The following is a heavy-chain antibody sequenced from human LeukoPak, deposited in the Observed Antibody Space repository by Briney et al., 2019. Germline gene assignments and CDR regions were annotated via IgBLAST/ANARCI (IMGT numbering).Heavy chain of an antibody. CDR1: GGSISNYY. J-gene: IGHJ4*02. Sequence: SETLSLTCNVSGGSISNYYWSWIRQPAGKGLEWIGRIYTSGSTNYNPSLKSRVTMSVDTSKNQFTLNLSSVTAADTAVYYCARGSGYSYGYPLDYWGQGTLVTVS. CDR2: IYTSGST. D-gene: IGHD5-18*01. V-gene: IGHV4-4*07. CDR3: ARGSGYSYGYPLDY.